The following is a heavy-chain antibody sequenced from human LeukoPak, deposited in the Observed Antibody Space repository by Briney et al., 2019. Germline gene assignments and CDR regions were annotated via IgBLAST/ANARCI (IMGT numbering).Heavy chain of an antibody. CDR3: ARDKKATYYYDSSGYYTGYDAFDI. CDR2: INWNGGST. D-gene: IGHD3-22*01. Sequence: PGGSLRLSCAASGFTFDDYGMSWVRQAPGKGLEWVSGINWNGGSTVYADSVKGRFTISRDNAKNSLYLQMNSLRAEDTALYYCARDKKATYYYDSSGYYTGYDAFDIWGQGTMVTASS. CDR1: GFTFDDYG. V-gene: IGHV3-20*04. J-gene: IGHJ3*02.